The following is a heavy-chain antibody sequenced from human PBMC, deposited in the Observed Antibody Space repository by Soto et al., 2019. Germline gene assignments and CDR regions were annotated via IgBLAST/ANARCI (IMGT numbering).Heavy chain of an antibody. J-gene: IGHJ6*02. Sequence: QVQLVQSGAEVKNPGASVKVSCKASGYTFTSYGISWVRQAPGQGLEWMGWIGAYTGNTNYAQKLQGRVAMTTDTPPSTPAREQRGLRTDDTAVNYCAREKGSGGSCDNPLLLGYCGMDVWGQGTTVTVSS. V-gene: IGHV1-18*01. CDR1: GYTFTSYG. CDR2: IGAYTGNT. CDR3: AREKGSGGSCDNPLLLGYCGMDV. D-gene: IGHD2-15*01.